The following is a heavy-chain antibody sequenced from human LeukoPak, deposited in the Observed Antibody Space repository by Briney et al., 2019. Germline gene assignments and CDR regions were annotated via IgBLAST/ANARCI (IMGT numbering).Heavy chain of an antibody. D-gene: IGHD2-15*01. CDR1: GFTFSTYA. Sequence: GGFLRLSCAASGFTFSTYAMSWVRQAPGKGLECVSSVFGNGITYYADSVKGRFTISRDNSKNTLYLQTNSLRAEDTAVYYCAKVSRGYCRGGTCYYYYGLDVWGQGTTVTVSS. V-gene: IGHV3-23*01. CDR3: AKVSRGYCRGGTCYYYYGLDV. CDR2: VFGNGIT. J-gene: IGHJ6*02.